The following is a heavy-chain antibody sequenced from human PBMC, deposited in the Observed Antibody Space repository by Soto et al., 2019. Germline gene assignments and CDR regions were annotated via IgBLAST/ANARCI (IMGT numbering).Heavy chain of an antibody. Sequence: ASVKVSCKASGYTFTGYYMHWVRQAPGQGLEWMGWINPNSGGTNYAQKFQGWVTMTRDTSISTAYMELSRLRSDDTAVYYCARNPSSSWSRKYYFDYWGQGTLVTVSS. CDR3: ARNPSSSWSRKYYFDY. CDR2: INPNSGGT. V-gene: IGHV1-2*04. J-gene: IGHJ4*02. CDR1: GYTFTGYY. D-gene: IGHD6-13*01.